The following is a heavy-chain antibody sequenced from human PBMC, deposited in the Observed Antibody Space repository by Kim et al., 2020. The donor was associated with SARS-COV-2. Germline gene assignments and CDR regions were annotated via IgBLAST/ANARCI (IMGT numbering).Heavy chain of an antibody. Sequence: SVKVSCKASGFTFTSSAVQWVRQARGQRLEWIGWIVVGSGNTNYAQKFQERVTITRDMSTSTAYMELSSLRSEDTAVYYCAADREAHYDILTGYYTPYYYGMDVWGQGTTVTVSS. D-gene: IGHD3-9*01. CDR2: IVVGSGNT. CDR3: AADREAHYDILTGYYTPYYYGMDV. V-gene: IGHV1-58*01. J-gene: IGHJ6*02. CDR1: GFTFTSSA.